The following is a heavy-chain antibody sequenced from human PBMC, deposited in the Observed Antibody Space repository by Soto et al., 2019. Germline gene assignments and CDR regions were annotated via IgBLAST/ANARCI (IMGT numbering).Heavy chain of an antibody. Sequence: GESLNISRKGSGYSFTSYWIGWVRQMPGKGLEWMGIIYPGDSDTRYSPSFQGQVTISADKSISTAYLQWSSLKASDTAMYYCARHPQRLRYFEWLFLNWFDPWGQGTLVTVSS. D-gene: IGHD3-9*01. CDR1: GYSFTSYW. CDR3: ARHPQRLRYFEWLFLNWFDP. J-gene: IGHJ5*02. CDR2: IYPGDSDT. V-gene: IGHV5-51*01.